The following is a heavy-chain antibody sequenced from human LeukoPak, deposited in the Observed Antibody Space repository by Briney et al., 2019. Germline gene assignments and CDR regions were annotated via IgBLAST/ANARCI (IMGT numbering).Heavy chain of an antibody. D-gene: IGHD4-17*01. CDR1: GFTFSSYG. CDR2: ICYHGSNK. V-gene: IGHV3-33*01. Sequence: GGSLRLSCAASGFTFSSYGMHWLHQAPGKGLEWVACICYHGSNKYYADSVKGRFTISRDNSKNTLYLQMNSLRAEDTAVYYCAREATTVTTYGRFGFWGQGTLVTVSS. CDR3: AREATTVTTYGRFGF. J-gene: IGHJ5*01.